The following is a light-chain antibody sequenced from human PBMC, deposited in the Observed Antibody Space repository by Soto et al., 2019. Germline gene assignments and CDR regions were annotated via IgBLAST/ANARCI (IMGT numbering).Light chain of an antibody. Sequence: EIVLTQSPGTLSLSPGERAILSCRDSQSVSSSYLAWYQQKPGQAPRLLIYGASSRATGIPDRFSGSGSGTDFTLTISRLEPEDFAVYYCQQYGSSQSFGQGTKVEIK. CDR3: QQYGSSQS. V-gene: IGKV3-20*01. J-gene: IGKJ1*01. CDR2: GAS. CDR1: QSVSSSY.